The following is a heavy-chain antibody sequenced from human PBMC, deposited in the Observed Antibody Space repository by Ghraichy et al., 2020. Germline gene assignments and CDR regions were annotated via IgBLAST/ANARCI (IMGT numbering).Heavy chain of an antibody. Sequence: GGSLRLSCAASGFTLSTYNMNWVRQAPGKGLEWVSYINTTYAIYYADSVRGRFTISRDNARNSLYLQMNSLRDEDTAVYYCVRDHNWGHDYWGQGTLVTVSS. CDR2: INTTYAI. J-gene: IGHJ4*02. CDR3: VRDHNWGHDY. V-gene: IGHV3-48*02. D-gene: IGHD7-27*01. CDR1: GFTLSTYN.